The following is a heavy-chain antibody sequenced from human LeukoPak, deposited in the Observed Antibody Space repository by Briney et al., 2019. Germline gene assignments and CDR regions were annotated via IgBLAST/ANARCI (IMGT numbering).Heavy chain of an antibody. Sequence: GGSQRLSCAASGFTISTYGMHWVRQAPGKGLEWVAFIRYDGNNIRYADSVKGRFTISRDNSRDTLYLQMNSLRAEDTAVYYCARGVNYDSADAFDFSGQGTVVTVPS. CDR1: GFTISTYG. CDR3: ARGVNYDSADAFDF. CDR2: IRYDGNNI. J-gene: IGHJ3*01. D-gene: IGHD3-22*01. V-gene: IGHV3-30*02.